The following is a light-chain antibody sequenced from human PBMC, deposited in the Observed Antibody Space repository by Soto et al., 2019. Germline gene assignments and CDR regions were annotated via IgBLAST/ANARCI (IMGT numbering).Light chain of an antibody. Sequence: EIVMTQSPATLSVSPGERATLSCRASQSVSSNLAWYQQKPGEAPRLLIYGASTRTTGIPARFSGSRSATEFTLTISSLQSEDFVVDYYHQYNNWPPLFTFGPGTKVDIK. CDR3: HQYNNWPPLFT. CDR2: GAS. J-gene: IGKJ3*01. CDR1: QSVSSN. V-gene: IGKV3-15*01.